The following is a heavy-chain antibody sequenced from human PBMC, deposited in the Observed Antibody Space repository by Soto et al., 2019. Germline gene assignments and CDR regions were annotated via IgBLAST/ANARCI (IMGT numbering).Heavy chain of an antibody. J-gene: IGHJ6*02. D-gene: IGHD1-7*01. Sequence: QVQLEQSGAEVKKPGSSVKVSCKTSGGTFSNSAISWVRQAPGQGPEWMGGIMPIFRTPDYAQKFQDRVTITGEESTTTAYMGLRGPRSDDTAVYYCARDKGRLPIGGNYPYLLDVWGQGTTVTVSS. CDR1: GGTFSNSA. CDR2: IMPIFRTP. V-gene: IGHV1-69*12. CDR3: ARDKGRLPIGGNYPYLLDV.